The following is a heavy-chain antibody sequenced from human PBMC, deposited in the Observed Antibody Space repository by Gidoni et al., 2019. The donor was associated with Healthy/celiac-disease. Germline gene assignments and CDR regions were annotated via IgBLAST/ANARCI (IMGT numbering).Heavy chain of an antibody. CDR3: ARVERGLGLVVVPAAIDGAFDI. CDR2: IYTSGST. D-gene: IGHD2-2*02. Sequence: QVQLQESGPGLVKPSEPLSLTCTVSGGSISSYYWSWIRQPAGKGLEWIGRIYTSGSTNYNPSLKSRVTMSVDTSKNQFSLKLSSVTAADTAVYYCARVERGLGLVVVPAAIDGAFDIWGQGTMVTVSS. CDR1: GGSISSYY. J-gene: IGHJ3*02. V-gene: IGHV4-4*07.